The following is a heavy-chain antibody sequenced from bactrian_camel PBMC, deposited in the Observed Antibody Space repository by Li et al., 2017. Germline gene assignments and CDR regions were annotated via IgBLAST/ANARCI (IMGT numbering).Heavy chain of an antibody. J-gene: IGHJ6*01. Sequence: HVQLVESGGGTVQAGGSVRLSCVASPNIRSCVAWFRQAPGKEREGVAGIFTDDGTTMYSESVKGRFTISRDSARNTIYLQMNSLKPDDTAMYYCAADDRPRLLSGGSDFGYWGQGTQVTVS. CDR2: IFTDDGTT. V-gene: IGHV3S68*01. CDR3: AADDRPRLLSGGSDFGY. CDR1: PNIRSC. D-gene: IGHD4*01.